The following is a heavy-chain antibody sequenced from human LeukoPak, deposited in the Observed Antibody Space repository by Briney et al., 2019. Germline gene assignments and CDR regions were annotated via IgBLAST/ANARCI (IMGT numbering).Heavy chain of an antibody. D-gene: IGHD4-17*01. CDR1: GGTFSSYT. J-gene: IGHJ4*02. CDR2: IIPILGIA. V-gene: IGHV1-69*04. CDR3: ARDLLGGYGGYEGGDY. Sequence: SVKVSCKASGGTFSSYTISWVRQAPGQGLEWMGRIIPILGIANYAQKFQGRVTITADKSTNTAYMELSSLRSEDTAVYYCARDLLGGYGGYEGGDYWGQGTLVTVCS.